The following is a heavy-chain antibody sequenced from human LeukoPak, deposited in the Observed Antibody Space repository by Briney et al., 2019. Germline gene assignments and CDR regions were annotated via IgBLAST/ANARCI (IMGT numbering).Heavy chain of an antibody. CDR1: GYTFTSYG. V-gene: IGHV1-18*01. CDR3: ARDPTPEYQLLLDGHNRFDP. J-gene: IGHJ5*02. CDR2: ISAYNGNT. D-gene: IGHD2-2*01. Sequence: ASVKVSCKASGYTFTSYGISWVRQAPGQGLEWMGWISAYNGNTNYAQKLQGRVTMTTDTSTSTAYMELRSLRSDDTAVYYCARDPTPEYQLLLDGHNRFDPWGQGTLVTVSS.